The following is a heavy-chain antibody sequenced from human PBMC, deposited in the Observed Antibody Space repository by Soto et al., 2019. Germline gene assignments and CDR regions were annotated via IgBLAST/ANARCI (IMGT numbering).Heavy chain of an antibody. J-gene: IGHJ6*04. CDR1: GFTFSNYA. D-gene: IGHD2-21*01. Sequence: QVQLVESGGGVVQPGRSLRLSGAASGFTFSNYAMHWVRQAPGKGLECVAVISYNGGNRFYRDYVKGRFTISRDNFKNTVQVQIDKRIYEDAVVYYCARGDREDTAGVIGGRTGEYGVDVWGEGTTVTVSS. V-gene: IGHV3-30*04. CDR2: ISYNGGNR. CDR3: ARGDREDTAGVIGGRTGEYGVDV.